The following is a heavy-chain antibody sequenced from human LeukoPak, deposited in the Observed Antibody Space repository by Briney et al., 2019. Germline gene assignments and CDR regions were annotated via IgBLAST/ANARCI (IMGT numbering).Heavy chain of an antibody. J-gene: IGHJ4*02. CDR3: ARRGFWRNNYLDF. D-gene: IGHD3-3*01. CDR1: GGSISSSSYY. Sequence: PSETLSLTCAVSGGSISSSSYYWGWIRQPPGKGLEWIGSIYYSGSTSYNPSLKSRVTISVDTSKNQFSLKLSSVTAADTAVYYCARRGFWRNNYLDFWGQGTLVTVSS. V-gene: IGHV4-39*01. CDR2: IYYSGST.